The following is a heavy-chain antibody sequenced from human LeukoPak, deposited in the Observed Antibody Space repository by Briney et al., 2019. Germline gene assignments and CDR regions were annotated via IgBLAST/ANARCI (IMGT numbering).Heavy chain of an antibody. D-gene: IGHD1-26*01. V-gene: IGHV3-74*01. CDR2: VNTDGSST. CDR3: TRGPSGSYSRLDY. J-gene: IGHJ4*02. Sequence: GGSLRLSCAASGVTFSFYWMHWVRQAPGKGLVWVSRVNTDGSSTTYADSVKGRFTFSRDNAKNTLYLQMNSLRAEDTAVYYCTRGPSGSYSRLDYWGQGTLVTVSS. CDR1: GVTFSFYW.